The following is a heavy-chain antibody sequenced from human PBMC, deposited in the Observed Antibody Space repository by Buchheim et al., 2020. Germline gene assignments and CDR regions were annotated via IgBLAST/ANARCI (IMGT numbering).Heavy chain of an antibody. CDR1: GFSFRDYG. CDR3: TKAFYYGSGDYYSRMGYFFGMDV. V-gene: IGHV3-30*18. CDR2: ISYDGSKK. D-gene: IGHD3-10*01. Sequence: QVQVVESGGGVVQPGGSPRLSCGASGFSFRDYGMHWVRQAPGKGLEWVAVISYDGSKKYYGDSVKGRFTIHRDNSKNMVCLQMNSLRVEVTAVYYCTKAFYYGSGDYYSRMGYFFGMDVWGPGTT. J-gene: IGHJ6*02.